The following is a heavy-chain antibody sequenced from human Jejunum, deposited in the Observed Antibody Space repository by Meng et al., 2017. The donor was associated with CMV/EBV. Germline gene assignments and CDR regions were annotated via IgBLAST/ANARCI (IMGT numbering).Heavy chain of an antibody. D-gene: IGHD1-14*01. CDR2: INSDGSTI. V-gene: IGHV3-48*03. CDR1: SYE. Sequence: SYEINWVRQAPGKGLEWLSYINSDGSTIYHADSVRGRFTISRDNAKNSLYLQMTSLGPEDTAVYYCARQIVTPTNYYYFYFGMDVWGQGTTVTVSS. J-gene: IGHJ6*02. CDR3: ARQIVTPTNYYYFYFGMDV.